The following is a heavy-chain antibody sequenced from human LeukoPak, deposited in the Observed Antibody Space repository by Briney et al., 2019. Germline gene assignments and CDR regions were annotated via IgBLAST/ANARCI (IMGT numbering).Heavy chain of an antibody. CDR2: INHSGST. Sequence: PSETLSLTCAVYGGSFSGYYWSWIRQPPGKGLEWIGEINHSGSTNYNPSLKSRVTISLDTSKNQFSLKLSSVTAADTAVYYCAKADYDFWSGPFDNYYYYGMDVWGQGTTVTVSS. CDR1: GGSFSGYY. V-gene: IGHV4-34*01. J-gene: IGHJ6*02. D-gene: IGHD3-3*01. CDR3: AKADYDFWSGPFDNYYYYGMDV.